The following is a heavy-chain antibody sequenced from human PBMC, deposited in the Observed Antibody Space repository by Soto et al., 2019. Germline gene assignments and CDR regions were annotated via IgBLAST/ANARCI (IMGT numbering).Heavy chain of an antibody. CDR1: GGTFSSYA. V-gene: IGHV1-69*06. Sequence: GASVKVSCKASGGTFSSYAISWVRQAPGQGLEWMGGIIPIFGTANYAQKFQGRVTITADKSTSTAYMELSSLRSEDTAVYYCARDKGITMIVGYDFDIWGQGTMVTVSS. D-gene: IGHD3-22*01. CDR3: ARDKGITMIVGYDFDI. J-gene: IGHJ3*02. CDR2: IIPIFGTA.